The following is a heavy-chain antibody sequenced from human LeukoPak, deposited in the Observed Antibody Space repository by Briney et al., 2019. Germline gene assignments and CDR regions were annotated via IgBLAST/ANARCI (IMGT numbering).Heavy chain of an antibody. CDR1: GFTFSTYW. Sequence: GGSLRHSCTASGFTFSTYWINWVRQSPGKGLVWVALINGDGSTTTHADSVKGRFTISRDNAKNTAYLQMNSLRDEDTAVYFCARDYAGSPGYWGQGTLVTVSA. V-gene: IGHV3-74*03. CDR2: INGDGSTT. J-gene: IGHJ4*02. D-gene: IGHD3-10*01. CDR3: ARDYAGSPGY.